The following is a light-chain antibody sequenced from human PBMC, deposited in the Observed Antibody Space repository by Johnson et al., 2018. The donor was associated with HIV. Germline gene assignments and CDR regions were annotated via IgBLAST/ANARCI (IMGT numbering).Light chain of an antibody. CDR3: GTWDSRLNAYV. Sequence: QSVLTQPPSVSAAPGQKVTISCSGSSYNIGNNYVSWYQQPPGTAPKLLIYDTYKRCFEIPDRFSGSKSGTSATLGITGLTTGDEADYYCGTWDSRLNAYVFGAGTKVTVL. CDR1: SYNIGNNY. CDR2: DTY. V-gene: IGLV1-51*01. J-gene: IGLJ1*01.